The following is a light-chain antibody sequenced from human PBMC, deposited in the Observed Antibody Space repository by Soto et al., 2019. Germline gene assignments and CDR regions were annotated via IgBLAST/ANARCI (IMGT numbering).Light chain of an antibody. CDR2: DVN. Sequence: QSALTQPASVSGSPGQSITLSCTGTSSDIGAYDYVSWYQRYPGKAPKLIIYDVNNRPSGVSNRFSGSNSGNTASLTISGLQAEDEADYYCTSYASSSTHVVFGGGTKVTVL. CDR1: SSDIGAYDY. J-gene: IGLJ2*01. CDR3: TSYASSSTHVV. V-gene: IGLV2-14*01.